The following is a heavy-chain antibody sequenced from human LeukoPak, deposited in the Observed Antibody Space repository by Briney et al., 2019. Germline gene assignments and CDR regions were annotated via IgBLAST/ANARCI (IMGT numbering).Heavy chain of an antibody. J-gene: IGHJ4*02. D-gene: IGHD3-3*01. CDR3: AREAEGRFLERSIEQAG. CDR1: GFTFSRYW. Sequence: GGSLRLSCAASGFTFSRYWMSWVRQAPGKGLEWVANIKQDGSGKYYVDSVKGRFTISRDNAKNSLYLQMNSLRAEDTAVYYCAREAEGRFLERSIEQAGGGQGTLVTVSS. CDR2: IKQDGSGK. V-gene: IGHV3-7*01.